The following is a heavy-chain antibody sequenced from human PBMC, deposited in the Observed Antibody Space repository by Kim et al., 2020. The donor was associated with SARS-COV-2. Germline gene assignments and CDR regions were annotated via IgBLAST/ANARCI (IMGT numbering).Heavy chain of an antibody. V-gene: IGHV3-33*01. CDR3: ARGAMSSGYLVHYFDY. J-gene: IGHJ4*02. CDR2: RWYDGSNK. Sequence: GGSLRLSCAASGFTFSSYGMHWVRQAPGKGLEWVAVRWYDGSNKYYADSVKGRFTISRDNSKNTLYLQMNSLRAEDTAVYYCARGAMSSGYLVHYFDYWGQGTLVTVSS. CDR1: GFTFSSYG. D-gene: IGHD3-22*01.